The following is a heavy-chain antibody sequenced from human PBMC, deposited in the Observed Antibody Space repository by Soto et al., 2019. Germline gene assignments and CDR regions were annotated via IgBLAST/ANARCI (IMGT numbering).Heavy chain of an antibody. CDR1: GATISNYY. Sequence: QVQLQESGPELVKPSETLSLTCTVSGATISNYYCSWIRQLPGKGLEWIGYIYYSGSTNYNPSLKSRVTISVDTSKNQFSLKLSSVTAADTAVYYCARSVAAHGTDFQHWGQGTLVTVSS. CDR2: IYYSGST. V-gene: IGHV4-59*08. D-gene: IGHD6-13*01. J-gene: IGHJ1*01. CDR3: ARSVAAHGTDFQH.